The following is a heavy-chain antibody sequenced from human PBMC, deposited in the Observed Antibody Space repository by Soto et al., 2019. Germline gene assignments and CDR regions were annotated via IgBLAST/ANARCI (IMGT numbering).Heavy chain of an antibody. J-gene: IGHJ4*02. CDR3: ARVRGAAAGTPYFDY. CDR2: IIPIFGTA. CDR1: GGTFSSYA. Sequence: QVQLVQSGAEVKKPGSSVKVSCKASGGTFSSYAISWVRQAPGQGLEWMGGIIPIFGTANYAQKFQGRVTIXXDXSXXTAYMELSSLRSEDTAVYYCARVRGAAAGTPYFDYWGQGTLVTVSS. V-gene: IGHV1-69*12. D-gene: IGHD6-13*01.